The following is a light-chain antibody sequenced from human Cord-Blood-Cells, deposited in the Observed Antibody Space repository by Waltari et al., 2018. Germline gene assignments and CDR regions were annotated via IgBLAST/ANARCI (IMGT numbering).Light chain of an antibody. CDR3: SSYAGSNNFERV. CDR2: EVS. J-gene: IGLJ1*01. V-gene: IGLV2-8*01. Sequence: QSALTQPPSASGSPGQSVTISCTGTSSDVGGYNYVSWYQQHPGKAPKLMIYEVSKRPSGVPDRFSGSKSGNTASLTVSGLQAEDEDDYYCSSYAGSNNFERVFGTGTKVTVL. CDR1: SSDVGGYNY.